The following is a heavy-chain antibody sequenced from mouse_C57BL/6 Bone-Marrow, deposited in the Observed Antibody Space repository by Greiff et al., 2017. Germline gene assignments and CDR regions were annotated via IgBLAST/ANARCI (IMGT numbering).Heavy chain of an antibody. D-gene: IGHD1-1*01. J-gene: IGHJ2*01. CDR2: IYPGDGDT. V-gene: IGHV1-82*01. CDR3: ARPPYYGSLDY. Sequence: LQESGPELVKPGASVKISCKASGYAFSSSWLNWVKQRPGKGLEWIGRIYPGDGDTNYNGKFKGKATLTADKSSSTAYMQLSSLTSEDSAVYFCARPPYYGSLDYWGQGTTLTVSS. CDR1: GYAFSSSW.